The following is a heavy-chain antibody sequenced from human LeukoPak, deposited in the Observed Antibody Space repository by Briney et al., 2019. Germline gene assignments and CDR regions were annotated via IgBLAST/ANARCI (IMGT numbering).Heavy chain of an antibody. CDR2: IKQDGSEK. CDR1: GFTFSSYW. V-gene: IGHV3-7*01. CDR3: ARDQYSSFFDY. D-gene: IGHD6-6*01. J-gene: IGHJ4*02. Sequence: GGSPRLSCAASGFTFSSYWMSWVRQAPGKGLEWVANIKQDGSEKYYVDSVKGRFTITRDNAKNSLYLQMNSLRAEDTAVYYCARDQYSSFFDYWGQGTLVTVSS.